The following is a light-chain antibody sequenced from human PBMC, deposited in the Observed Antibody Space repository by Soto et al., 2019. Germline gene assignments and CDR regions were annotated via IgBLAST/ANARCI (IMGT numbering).Light chain of an antibody. J-gene: IGKJ2*01. Sequence: EIVLTQSAGTLSLSPGERATLSCRASQSVSSSYLAWYQQKPGQAPRLLIYGASSRATGIPDRFSGSGSGTEFTLTISRLEPVDFAVYYCQQYGSSPQTFGQGTKLEIK. V-gene: IGKV3-20*01. CDR1: QSVSSSY. CDR3: QQYGSSPQT. CDR2: GAS.